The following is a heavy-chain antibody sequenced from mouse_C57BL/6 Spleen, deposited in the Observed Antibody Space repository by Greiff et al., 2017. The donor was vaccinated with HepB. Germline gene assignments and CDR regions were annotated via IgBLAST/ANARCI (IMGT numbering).Heavy chain of an antibody. D-gene: IGHD1-1*01. CDR2: IYPGSGST. V-gene: IGHV1-55*01. CDR3: ARREYYEAMDY. J-gene: IGHJ4*01. Sequence: QVHVKQPGAELVKPGASVKMSCKASGYTFTSYWITWVKQRPGQGLEWIGDIYPGSGSTNYNEKFKSKATLTVDTSSSTAYMQLSSLTSEDSAVYYCARREYYEAMDYWGQGTSVTVSS. CDR1: GYTFTSYW.